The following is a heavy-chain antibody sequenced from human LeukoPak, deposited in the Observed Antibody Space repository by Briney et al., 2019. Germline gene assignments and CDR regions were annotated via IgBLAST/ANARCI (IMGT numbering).Heavy chain of an antibody. CDR3: ARANYNWNYWDY. J-gene: IGHJ4*02. D-gene: IGHD1-20*01. Sequence: SETLSLTCAVYGGSFSGYYWSWIRQPPGKGLDWIGEINHSGSTNYNPSLKSRVTVSVDTSKNQFSLKLSSVTAADTAEYYCARANYNWNYWDYWGQGTLVTVSS. CDR2: INHSGST. CDR1: GGSFSGYY. V-gene: IGHV4-34*01.